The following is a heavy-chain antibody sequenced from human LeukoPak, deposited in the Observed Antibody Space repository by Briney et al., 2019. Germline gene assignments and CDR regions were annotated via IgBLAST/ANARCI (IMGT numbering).Heavy chain of an antibody. CDR1: GGSFSGYY. CDR3: AREGNYYDSSGTFDY. Sequence: PSETLSLTCAVYGGSFSGYYWSWIRQPPGKGLEWIEYIYYSGSTNYNPSLKSRVTISVDTSKNQFSLKLSSVTAADTAVYYCAREGNYYDSSGTFDYWGQGTLVTVSS. CDR2: IYYSGST. J-gene: IGHJ4*02. D-gene: IGHD3-22*01. V-gene: IGHV4-59*01.